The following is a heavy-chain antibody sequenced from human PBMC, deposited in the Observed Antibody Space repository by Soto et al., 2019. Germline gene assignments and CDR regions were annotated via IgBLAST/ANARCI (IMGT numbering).Heavy chain of an antibody. J-gene: IGHJ4*02. CDR3: ARDLYGSQYDY. CDR2: IKQDGSEK. D-gene: IGHD6-13*01. V-gene: IGHV3-7*04. CDR1: GFTFSSYW. Sequence: HPGGSLRLSCANSGFTFSSYWMSWVRQAPGKGLEWVANIKQDGSEKYYVDSVKGRFTISGDNAKNSLYLQMNSLRAEDTAVYYCARDLYGSQYDYWGQGT.